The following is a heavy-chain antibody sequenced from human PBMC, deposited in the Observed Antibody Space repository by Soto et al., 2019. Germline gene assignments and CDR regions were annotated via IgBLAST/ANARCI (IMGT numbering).Heavy chain of an antibody. J-gene: IGHJ6*02. CDR2: ISYDGSNK. CDR3: ARDSTVSGPERIYYDFWSGYSQPILDGMDV. D-gene: IGHD3-3*01. V-gene: IGHV3-30-3*01. Sequence: PGGSLRLSCAASGFTFSSYAMHWVCQAPGKGLEWVAVISYDGSNKYYADSVKGRFTISRDNSKNTLCLQMNSLRAEDTAVYYCARDSTVSGPERIYYDFWSGYSQPILDGMDVWGQGTTVIVAS. CDR1: GFTFSSYA.